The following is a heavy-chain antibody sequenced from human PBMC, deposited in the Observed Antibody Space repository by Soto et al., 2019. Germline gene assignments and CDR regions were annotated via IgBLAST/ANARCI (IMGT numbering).Heavy chain of an antibody. D-gene: IGHD5-12*01. V-gene: IGHV1-46*01. CDR2: INPSGGST. CDR3: ARAPFVEMATITAGPYYYYYYGMDV. Sequence: ASVKVSCKASGYTFTSYYMHWVRQAPGQRLEWMGIINPSGGSTSYAQKFQGRVTMTRDTSTSTVYMELSSLRSEDTAVYYCARAPFVEMATITAGPYYYYYYGMDVWGQGTTVTVSS. CDR1: GYTFTSYY. J-gene: IGHJ6*02.